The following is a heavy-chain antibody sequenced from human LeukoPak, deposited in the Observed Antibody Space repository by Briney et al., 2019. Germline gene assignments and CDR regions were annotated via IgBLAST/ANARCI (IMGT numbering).Heavy chain of an antibody. Sequence: SETPSLTCTVSGGSISSSTYYWGWIRQPPGKGLEWIGSIFYSGTTYYNPSLKSRVTISVDTSKNQFSLKLSSVTAADTAVYYCARDGYYYGSGIFSAFDIWGQGTMVTVSS. D-gene: IGHD3-10*01. CDR3: ARDGYYYGSGIFSAFDI. V-gene: IGHV4-39*07. CDR1: GGSISSSTYY. CDR2: IFYSGTT. J-gene: IGHJ3*02.